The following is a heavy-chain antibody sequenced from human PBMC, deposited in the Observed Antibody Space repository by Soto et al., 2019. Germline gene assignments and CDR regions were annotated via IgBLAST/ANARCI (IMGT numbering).Heavy chain of an antibody. CDR1: GLTFSSYA. V-gene: IGHV3-23*01. CDR2: ISGGGGTP. J-gene: IGHJ4*01. CDR3: ARQSGGGYYQFDY. Sequence: PGGSLRLSCAASGLTFSSYAMSWVRQAPGKGLEWVSTISGGGGTPYYADSVKGRFTISRDNSKNTLYLQMNSLRAEDTAVYYCARQSGGGYYQFDYWGHGTLVTAPQ. D-gene: IGHD3-22*01.